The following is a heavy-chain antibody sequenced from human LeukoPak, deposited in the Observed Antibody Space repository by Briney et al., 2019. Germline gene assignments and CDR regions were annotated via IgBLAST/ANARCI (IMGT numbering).Heavy chain of an antibody. CDR2: INHSGST. J-gene: IGHJ6*02. CDR1: GGSFSDYY. CDR3: ARERPLVVVPAATTLHVLDLDV. Sequence: SETLSLTCAVYGGSFSDYYWSWIRQPPGKGPEWIGEINHSGSTNYNPSLKSRVTISVDTSKNQFSLKLTSVTAADTAVYYCARERPLVVVPAATTLHVLDLDVWGQGTTVTVSS. D-gene: IGHD2-2*01. V-gene: IGHV4-34*01.